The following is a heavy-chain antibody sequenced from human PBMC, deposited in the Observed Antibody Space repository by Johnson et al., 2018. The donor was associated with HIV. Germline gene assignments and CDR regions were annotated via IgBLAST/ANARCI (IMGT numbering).Heavy chain of an antibody. V-gene: IGHV3-74*02. CDR3: ARAVCRGGRCYSHDAFDI. CDR2: INSDGSST. D-gene: IGHD2-15*01. CDR1: GFAFRSYW. J-gene: IGHJ3*02. Sequence: VTLVESGGGLVQPGGSLRLSCAASGFAFRSYWMHWVRQAPGKGLVWVSRINSDGSSTSYADSVRGRFTISRDNAKNTLYLQMNSLRAEDTAVYYCARAVCRGGRCYSHDAFDIWGQGTMVTVSS.